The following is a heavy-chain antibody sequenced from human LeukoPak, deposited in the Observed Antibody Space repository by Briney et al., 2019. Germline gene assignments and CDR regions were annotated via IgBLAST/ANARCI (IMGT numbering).Heavy chain of an antibody. Sequence: GSLRLSCAASGFTFSSYAMSWIRQPPGKGLEWIGEINHSGSTSYNPSLKSRVTISVDTSKNQFSLKLSSVTAADTAVYYCARHRVEMATPLDYWGQGTLVTVSS. CDR3: ARHRVEMATPLDY. V-gene: IGHV4-34*01. CDR1: GFTFSSYA. J-gene: IGHJ4*02. CDR2: INHSGST. D-gene: IGHD5-12*01.